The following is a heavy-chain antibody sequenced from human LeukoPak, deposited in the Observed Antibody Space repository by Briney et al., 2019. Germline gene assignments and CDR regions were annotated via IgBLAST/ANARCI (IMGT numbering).Heavy chain of an antibody. Sequence: SETLSLTCTVSGGSISSYYWSWIRQPPGKGLEWIGYIYYSGSTNYNPSLKSRVTISVDTSKNQFSLKLSSVTAADTAVYYCARGGFWTTVITYYFDYWGQGTLVTVSS. J-gene: IGHJ4*02. CDR3: ARGGFWTTVITYYFDY. V-gene: IGHV4-59*01. CDR1: GGSISSYY. D-gene: IGHD3/OR15-3a*01. CDR2: IYYSGST.